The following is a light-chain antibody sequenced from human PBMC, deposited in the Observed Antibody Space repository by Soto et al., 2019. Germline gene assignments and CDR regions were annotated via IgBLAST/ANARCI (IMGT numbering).Light chain of an antibody. Sequence: EIVMTQSPATLSVSPGVTATLSCRASQSVSSNLAWYRQKPGQAPSLLIYGASTRATGIPARLSGSGSGTEFTLTNSSLQSEDFAVYFCQQYNNWPLTFGGGTKVEIK. V-gene: IGKV3-15*01. CDR2: GAS. J-gene: IGKJ4*01. CDR1: QSVSSN. CDR3: QQYNNWPLT.